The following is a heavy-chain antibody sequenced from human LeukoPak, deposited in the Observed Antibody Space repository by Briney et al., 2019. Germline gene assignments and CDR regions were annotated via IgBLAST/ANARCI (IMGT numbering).Heavy chain of an antibody. J-gene: IGHJ4*02. V-gene: IGHV3-30*18. CDR3: AKDSSGYYGGYFDY. CDR1: GFXFSRFG. D-gene: IGHD3-22*01. Sequence: GGSLRLSCAASGFXFSRFGIHWVRQAPGKGLEWVAVISHDGSNKYYADSVKGRFTISRDNSKNTLYVQMNSLTTEDTAVYYCAKDSSGYYGGYFDYWGQGTLVTVSS. CDR2: ISHDGSNK.